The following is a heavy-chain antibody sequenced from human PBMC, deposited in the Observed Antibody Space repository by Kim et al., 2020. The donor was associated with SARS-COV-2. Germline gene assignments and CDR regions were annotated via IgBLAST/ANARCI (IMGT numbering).Heavy chain of an antibody. CDR3: AREGMTANAFDI. V-gene: IGHV1-2*02. J-gene: IGHJ3*02. Sequence: YAQKFQGRVTMTRDTSISTAYMELSRLRSDDTAVYYCAREGMTANAFDIWGQGTMVTVSS.